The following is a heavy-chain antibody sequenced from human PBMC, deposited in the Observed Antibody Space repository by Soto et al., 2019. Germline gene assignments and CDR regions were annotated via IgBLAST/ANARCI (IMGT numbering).Heavy chain of an antibody. D-gene: IGHD2-8*01. CDR3: ARARAGYCTNGVCYWEDV. Sequence: GXPGKLSCKASGYTFTGYYMHWLRQAPGQGLEWMGWINPNSGGTNYAQKFQGRVTMTRDTSISTAYMELSRLRSDDTAVYYCARARAGYCTNGVCYWEDVCGQGTTVTVSS. J-gene: IGHJ6*02. CDR2: INPNSGGT. CDR1: GYTFTGYY. V-gene: IGHV1-2*02.